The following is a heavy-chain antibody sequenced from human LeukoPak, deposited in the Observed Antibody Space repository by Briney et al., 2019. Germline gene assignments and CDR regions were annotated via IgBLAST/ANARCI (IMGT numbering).Heavy chain of an antibody. CDR3: AREAPSTELRYMDV. V-gene: IGHV1-2*02. CDR1: GYTFTGYY. D-gene: IGHD1-14*01. Sequence: ASVKVSCKASGYTFTGYYMHWVRQAPGQGLEWMGWINPNSGGTNYAQKFQGRVTMTRDTSISTAYMELSRLRSDDTAVYYCAREAPSTELRYMDVWGKGITVTVSS. CDR2: INPNSGGT. J-gene: IGHJ6*03.